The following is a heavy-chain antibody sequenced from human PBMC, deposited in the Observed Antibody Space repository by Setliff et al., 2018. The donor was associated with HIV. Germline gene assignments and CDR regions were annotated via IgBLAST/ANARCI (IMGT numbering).Heavy chain of an antibody. J-gene: IGHJ4*02. D-gene: IGHD1-26*01. CDR2: ISGSGDYI. V-gene: IGHV3-23*01. Sequence: GGSLRLSCVASGFTFSSHAMSWVRQAPGKGLEWVSTISGSGDYIFYRDSVKGRFTISRDNSKNSLYLQMNSLRAEDTAVYYCARAKTSGTYYGWSYWGQGTLVTVSS. CDR1: GFTFSSHA. CDR3: ARAKTSGTYYGWSY.